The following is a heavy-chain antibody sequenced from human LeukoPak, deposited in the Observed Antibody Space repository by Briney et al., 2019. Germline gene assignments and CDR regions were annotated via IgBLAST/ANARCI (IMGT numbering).Heavy chain of an antibody. CDR1: GYTFTDYY. CDR2: INPKTGVT. D-gene: IGHD1-26*01. CDR3: AGDLAMYSPDLDY. J-gene: IGHJ4*02. V-gene: IGHV1-2*02. Sequence: GASVKVSCKASGYTFTDYYLHWVRQAPGHGLEWMGWINPKTGVTKYAQNFQGRVTMTRDTSISTAYMEVSRLRSDDTAVSYCAGDLAMYSPDLDYWGQGTLVTVSS.